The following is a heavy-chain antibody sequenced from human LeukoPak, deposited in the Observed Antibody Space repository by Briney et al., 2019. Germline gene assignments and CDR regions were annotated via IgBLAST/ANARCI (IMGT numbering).Heavy chain of an antibody. J-gene: IGHJ4*02. V-gene: IGHV1-46*01. Sequence: GASVNGSCKASVYTFTIYSIYWVRQAPGQGLEWGREINPSSGRTTYAQKFHGRGTMTRDTSTSTVYMELSSLRSEDTAVYYCARDVGSSSWYFDCWGQGTLVTVSS. D-gene: IGHD6-13*01. CDR1: VYTFTIYS. CDR3: ARDVGSSSWYFDC. CDR2: INPSSGRT.